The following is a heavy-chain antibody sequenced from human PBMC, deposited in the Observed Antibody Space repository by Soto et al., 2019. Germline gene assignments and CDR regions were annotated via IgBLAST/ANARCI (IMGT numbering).Heavy chain of an antibody. CDR2: ISGLGGST. D-gene: IGHD1-1*01. CDR1: GFTFTDYA. Sequence: VVSLRLSFAAYGFTFTDYAMSWVRQAPGKGLEWVSVISGLGGSTYYSDSVKGGFTISRDNSKNTVYLQMNSLRVEDTAVYSCAKAECRTHEPKDPWCEGT. J-gene: IGHJ5*02. CDR3: AKAECRTHEPKDP. V-gene: IGHV3-23*01.